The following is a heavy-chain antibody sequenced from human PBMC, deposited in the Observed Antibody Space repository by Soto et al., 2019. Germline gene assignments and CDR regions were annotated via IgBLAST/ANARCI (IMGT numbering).Heavy chain of an antibody. CDR2: SYYSGTT. CDR1: GGSISSSPYY. CDR3: TRLLRFGESSP. D-gene: IGHD3-10*01. V-gene: IGHV4-39*01. J-gene: IGHJ5*02. Sequence: QLQLQESGPGLVKPSETLSLTCTVSGGSISSSPYYWGWLRQPPGQGLEWNGNSYYSGTTYYNPPLKGLVSVPEDPSKDQFSLELSPVPAADTAVYCCTRLLRFGESSPWGQGTLVTVSS.